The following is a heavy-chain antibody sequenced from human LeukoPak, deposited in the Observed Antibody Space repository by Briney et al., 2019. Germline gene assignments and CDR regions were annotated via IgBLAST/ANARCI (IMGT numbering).Heavy chain of an antibody. J-gene: IGHJ4*02. D-gene: IGHD3-3*01. CDR3: ARLRAPFGVVSI. CDR1: GGSISSGGYY. Sequence: PSQTLSLTCTVSGGSISSGGYYWSWIRQHPGKGLEWIGYIYYSGSTYYNPSLKSRVTISVDTSKNQFSLKLSSVTAADTAVYYCARLRAPFGVVSIWGQGTLVTVSS. V-gene: IGHV4-31*03. CDR2: IYYSGST.